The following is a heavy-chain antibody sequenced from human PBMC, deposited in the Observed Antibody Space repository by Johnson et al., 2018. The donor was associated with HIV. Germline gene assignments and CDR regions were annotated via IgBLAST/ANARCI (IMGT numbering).Heavy chain of an antibody. J-gene: IGHJ3*02. CDR2: VQFDGSNK. V-gene: IGHV3-30*02. CDR1: GFRFSSYG. CDR3: ARDQSSGPHDAFDI. D-gene: IGHD3-22*01. Sequence: QVQLVESGGGVVQPGGSLRLSCAASGFRFSSYGMHWVRQAPGKGLEWVASVQFDGSNKYYADSVKGRFTISRDNSKNTLYLQMNSLRAEDTAVYYCARDQSSGPHDAFDIWGQGTMVTVSS.